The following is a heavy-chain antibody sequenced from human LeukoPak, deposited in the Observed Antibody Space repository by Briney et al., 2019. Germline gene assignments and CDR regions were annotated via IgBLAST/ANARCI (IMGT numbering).Heavy chain of an antibody. V-gene: IGHV3-21*01. CDR2: ISTSSSDI. Sequence: GGSLRLSCAASGFTFSSYSMNWVRQAPGKGLEWVSSISTSSSDIYYADSVKGRFTISRDNAKNSLYLQMNSLRAEDTAVYYCARDNPTYYDFWSGYYLDYWGQGTLVTVSS. CDR3: ARDNPTYYDFWSGYYLDY. CDR1: GFTFSSYS. D-gene: IGHD3-3*01. J-gene: IGHJ4*02.